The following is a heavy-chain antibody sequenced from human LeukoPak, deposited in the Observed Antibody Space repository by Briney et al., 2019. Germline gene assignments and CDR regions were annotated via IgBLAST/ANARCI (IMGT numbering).Heavy chain of an antibody. D-gene: IGHD6-19*01. CDR2: FDPEDGET. Sequence: ASVKVTCKVSGYTLTDLSMHWLRQAPGKGLEWMGGFDPEDGETIYAQKFQGRVTMTEDTSTDTAYMELSSLRSEDTAVEYCATGRRSYSSGLYLLWRQGTLVTVSS. CDR1: GYTLTDLS. CDR3: ATGRRSYSSGLYLL. V-gene: IGHV1-24*01. J-gene: IGHJ4*02.